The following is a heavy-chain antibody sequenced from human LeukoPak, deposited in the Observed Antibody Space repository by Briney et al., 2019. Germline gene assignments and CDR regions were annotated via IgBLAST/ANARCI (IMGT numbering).Heavy chain of an antibody. J-gene: IGHJ5*02. CDR3: AREWAVAGPHWFDP. CDR2: IYTGGNT. CDR1: GVSISTYY. Sequence: SETLSLTCTVSGVSISTYYWSWIPQPAGKGLEWIGRIYTGGNTNYNPSLKSRVTISIDTSKNQISLRLDSVTAADTAVYYCAREWAVAGPHWFDPWGQGTLVTVSS. V-gene: IGHV4-4*07. D-gene: IGHD6-19*01.